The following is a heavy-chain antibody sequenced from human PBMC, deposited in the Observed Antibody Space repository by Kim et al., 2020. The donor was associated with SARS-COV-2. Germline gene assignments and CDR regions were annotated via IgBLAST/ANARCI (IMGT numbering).Heavy chain of an antibody. CDR2: IYYSGST. D-gene: IGHD6-19*01. J-gene: IGHJ5*02. Sequence: SETLSLTCTVSGGSISSSSYYWGWIRQPPGKGLEWIGSIYYSGSTYYNPSLKSRVTISVDTSKNQFSLKLSSVTAADTAVYYCARARRVPRPQSGWPRYNWFDPWGQGTLVTVSS. V-gene: IGHV4-39*07. CDR1: GGSISSSSYY. CDR3: ARARRVPRPQSGWPRYNWFDP.